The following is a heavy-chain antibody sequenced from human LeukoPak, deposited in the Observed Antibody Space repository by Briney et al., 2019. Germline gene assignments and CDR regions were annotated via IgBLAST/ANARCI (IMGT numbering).Heavy chain of an antibody. V-gene: IGHV4-34*01. CDR2: INHSGST. CDR1: GGSFSGYY. Sequence: SETLSLTCAVYGGSFSGYYWSWLRQPPGKGLEWIGEINHSGSTNYNPSLKSRVTISVDPSKNQFSLKLSSVTDADTAVYYCARSGTGLLRYYFDYWGQGTLVTVSS. J-gene: IGHJ4*02. CDR3: ARSGTGLLRYYFDY. D-gene: IGHD3-22*01.